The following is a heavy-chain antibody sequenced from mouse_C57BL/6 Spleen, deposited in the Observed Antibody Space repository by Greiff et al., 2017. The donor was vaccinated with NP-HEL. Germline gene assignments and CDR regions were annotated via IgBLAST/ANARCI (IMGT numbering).Heavy chain of an antibody. V-gene: IGHV1-50*01. CDR3: ARGKNWDEDAMDY. CDR1: GYTFTSYW. Sequence: VQLQQPGAELVKPGASVKLSCKASGYTFTSYWMQWVKQRPGQGLEWIGEIDPSDSYTNYNQKFKGKATLTVDTSSSTAYMQLSSLTSEDSAVYYCARGKNWDEDAMDYWGQGTSVTVSS. CDR2: IDPSDSYT. J-gene: IGHJ4*01. D-gene: IGHD4-1*01.